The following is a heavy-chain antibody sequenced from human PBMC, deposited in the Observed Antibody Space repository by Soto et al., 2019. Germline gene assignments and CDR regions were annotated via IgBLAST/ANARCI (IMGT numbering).Heavy chain of an antibody. CDR3: AKEMIASTLADFFDY. V-gene: IGHV3-23*01. CDR2: ISGSGGRT. CDR1: GFTFSNYG. D-gene: IGHD2-21*01. J-gene: IGHJ4*02. Sequence: EVQLLESGGGLIQPGGSLRLSCEASGFTFSNYGMTCVRLAPGKGLEWVSTISGSGGRTFYADPVKSRFTISRDNSKNTLYLQMKSLRAEDTAVYYCAKEMIASTLADFFDYWGQGTLVNVSS.